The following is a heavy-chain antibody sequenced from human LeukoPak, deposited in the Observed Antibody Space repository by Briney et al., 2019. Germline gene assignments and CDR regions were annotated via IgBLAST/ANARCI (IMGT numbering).Heavy chain of an antibody. CDR3: ARSRRGYSGFHFDY. CDR2: IIPILGIA. J-gene: IGHJ4*02. CDR1: GGTFSSYA. V-gene: IGHV1-69*04. Sequence: GASVKVSCKASGGTFSSYAISWVRQAPGQGLEWMGRIIPILGIANYAQKFQGRVTMTRNTSISTAYMELSSLRSEDTAVYYCARSRRGYSGFHFDYWGQGTLVTVSS. D-gene: IGHD5-12*01.